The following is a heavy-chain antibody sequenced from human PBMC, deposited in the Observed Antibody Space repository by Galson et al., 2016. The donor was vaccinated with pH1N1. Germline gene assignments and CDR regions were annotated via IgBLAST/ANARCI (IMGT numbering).Heavy chain of an antibody. CDR2: ISSEGSSI. J-gene: IGHJ4*02. Sequence: SLRLSCAASGFTFSSFWMHWVRQVPGKGLVWVSRISSEGSSISYADSVKGRFTISRDNARNTLYLEMNSLRAEDTALYYCARVRLIMPGDPTGYFDCWGQGALVSVSS. CDR3: ARVRLIMPGDPTGYFDC. CDR1: GFTFSSFW. D-gene: IGHD7-27*01. V-gene: IGHV3-74*01.